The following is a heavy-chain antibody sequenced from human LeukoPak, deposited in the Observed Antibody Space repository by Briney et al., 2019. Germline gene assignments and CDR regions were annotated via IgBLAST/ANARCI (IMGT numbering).Heavy chain of an antibody. D-gene: IGHD3-10*01. J-gene: IGHJ4*02. CDR2: ISGSGDNT. CDR3: ARNADSGSYSGY. V-gene: IGHV3-23*01. Sequence: GGSLRLSCAASGFTFSGFAMSWVRRTPGKGLEWVSGISGSGDNTLYADSVKGRFTISRDNAKNSLYLQMSSLRAEDTAVYYCARNADSGSYSGYWGQGTLVTVSS. CDR1: GFTFSGFA.